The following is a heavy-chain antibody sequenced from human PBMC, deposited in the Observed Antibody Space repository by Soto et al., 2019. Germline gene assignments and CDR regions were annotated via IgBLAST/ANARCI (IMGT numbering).Heavy chain of an antibody. CDR3: VREVIAVLGSIRWFDP. CDR1: GVTFRDYW. D-gene: IGHD6-19*01. J-gene: IGHJ5*02. CDR2: IGPDGTST. V-gene: IGHV3-74*01. Sequence: QAGGSLRLSCAVSGVTFRDYWMHWVRQVPGKGLLWVSRIGPDGTSTKYADSVKGRFTISRSNPENTLYLQMNGLRAEDTGVYYCVREVIAVLGSIRWFDPWGQGTLVTVSS.